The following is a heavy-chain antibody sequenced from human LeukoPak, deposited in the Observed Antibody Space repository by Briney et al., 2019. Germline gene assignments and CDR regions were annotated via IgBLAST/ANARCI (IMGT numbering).Heavy chain of an antibody. V-gene: IGHV3-23*01. J-gene: IGHJ4*02. D-gene: IGHD1-26*01. CDR1: GFTFNNYL. Sequence: GGSLRLSCAASGFTFNNYLMTWVRQAPGKGLECVSAISGSDSSTHYADFVEGRFTISRDNSKNTLYLQMNSLRAEDTAVYYCATEWELIFDYWGQGTLVTVSS. CDR3: ATEWELIFDY. CDR2: ISGSDSST.